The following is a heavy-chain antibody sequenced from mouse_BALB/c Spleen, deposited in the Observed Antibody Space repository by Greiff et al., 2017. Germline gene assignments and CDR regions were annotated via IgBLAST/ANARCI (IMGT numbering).Heavy chain of an antibody. J-gene: IGHJ4*01. CDR2: ISSGGGNT. V-gene: IGHV5-9*03. D-gene: IGHD2-4*01. CDR3: ARYERLRRYAMDY. Sequence: EVMLVESGGGLVKPGGSLKLSCAASGFTFSSYTMSWVRQTPEKRLEWVATISSGGGNTYYPDSVKGRFTISRDNAKNNLYLQMSSLRSEDTALYYCARYERLRRYAMDYWGQGTSVTGSS. CDR1: GFTFSSYT.